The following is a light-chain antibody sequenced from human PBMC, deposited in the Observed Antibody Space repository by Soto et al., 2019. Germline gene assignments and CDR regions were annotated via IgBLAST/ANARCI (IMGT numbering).Light chain of an antibody. CDR2: DAS. CDR3: QQRYNWPNT. J-gene: IGKJ2*01. V-gene: IGKV3-11*01. Sequence: EIVLTQSPATLSLSPGERATLSCRTSQSVGTYSAWYQHNPGQAPRLLIYDASNRATGIPARFSGSGSGTDFTLTISSPEPEDFAVYYCQQRYNWPNTFGQGTKLEIK. CDR1: QSVGTY.